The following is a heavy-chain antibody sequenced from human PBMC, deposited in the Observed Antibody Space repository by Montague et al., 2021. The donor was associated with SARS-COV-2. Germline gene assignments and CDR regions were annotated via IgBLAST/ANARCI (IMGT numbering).Heavy chain of an antibody. Sequence: TLSLTCTVSGGYISSGSYYWSWIRQPAGRGMEWIGRIYASGSTKYNPSLKSRVTISVDTSKNQFSLKVSSVTAADPAVYYCARALSRSWSYWVDPWGQGTLVTVSS. D-gene: IGHD6-13*01. CDR3: ARALSRSWSYWVDP. CDR1: GGYISSGSYY. CDR2: IYASGST. J-gene: IGHJ5*02. V-gene: IGHV4-61*02.